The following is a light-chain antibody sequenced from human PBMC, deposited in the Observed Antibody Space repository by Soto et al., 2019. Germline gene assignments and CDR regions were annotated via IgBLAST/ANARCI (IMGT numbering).Light chain of an antibody. Sequence: DIQMTQSPSSVSASVGDTVTITCRASQDVSTWLAWYQQRPGKAPNLLIYAASSLQIGVPSRFSGSGSGTDFTLTIAGLQPEDFATYYFQQGLSFPITFGQGTRLDMK. CDR2: AAS. J-gene: IGKJ5*01. CDR3: QQGLSFPIT. V-gene: IGKV1-12*01. CDR1: QDVSTW.